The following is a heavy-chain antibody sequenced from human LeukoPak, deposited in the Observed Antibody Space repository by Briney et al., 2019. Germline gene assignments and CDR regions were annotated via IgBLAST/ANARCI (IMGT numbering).Heavy chain of an antibody. Sequence: ASVKVSCKASGGTFSSYAISWVRQGPGQGLEWMGSINPNNDNTGYAQKFQGRVTITRNTSISTAYMELRSLRSEDTAVYYCARGRFGGYWGQGTLVTASS. CDR1: GGTFSSYA. J-gene: IGHJ4*02. D-gene: IGHD2-15*01. CDR2: INPNNDNT. V-gene: IGHV1-8*03. CDR3: ARGRFGGY.